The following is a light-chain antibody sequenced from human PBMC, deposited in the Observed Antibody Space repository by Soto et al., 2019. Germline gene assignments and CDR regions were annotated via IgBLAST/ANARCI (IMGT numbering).Light chain of an antibody. CDR2: DVS. Sequence: QSALTQPASVSGSPGQSITISCTGTSSDVGGYNYVSWYQQHPGKAPKLMICDVSNRPSGVSNHFSGSKSGNTASLTISGLQAADEADYHCRSHTSSLTYVFGTGTKVTVL. V-gene: IGLV2-14*01. CDR1: SSDVGGYNY. J-gene: IGLJ1*01. CDR3: RSHTSSLTYV.